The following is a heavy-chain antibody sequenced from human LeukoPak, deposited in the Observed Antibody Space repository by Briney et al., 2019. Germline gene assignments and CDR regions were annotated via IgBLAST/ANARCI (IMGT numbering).Heavy chain of an antibody. CDR2: INHSDST. CDR1: GGSFSGYY. D-gene: IGHD3-3*01. CDR3: ARTSRYDFWSALYYYHYMDV. J-gene: IGHJ6*03. V-gene: IGHV4-34*01. Sequence: SETLSLTCSVYGGSFSGYYWSWIRQPPGNGLEWIGEINHSDSTNYNPSLKSRVTISVDTSKNQFYLKLSSVTAADTAVYYCARTSRYDFWSALYYYHYMDVWGKRTTVTVSS.